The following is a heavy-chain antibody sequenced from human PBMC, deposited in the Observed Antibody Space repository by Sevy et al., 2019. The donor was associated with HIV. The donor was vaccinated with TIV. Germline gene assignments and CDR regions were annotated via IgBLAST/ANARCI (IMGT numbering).Heavy chain of an antibody. V-gene: IGHV3-7*01. CDR2: IKQDGSEK. CDR1: GFTFSSHW. Sequence: GGSLRLSCAASGFTFSSHWMSWVRQAPGKGLEWVANIKQDGSEKYYVDSVKGRFTISRDNAKNSLYLQMNSLRAEDTAVYYCARVRRSSSPGGYYYYYYMDVWGKGTTVTVSS. CDR3: ARVRRSSSPGGYYYYYYMDV. D-gene: IGHD6-6*01. J-gene: IGHJ6*03.